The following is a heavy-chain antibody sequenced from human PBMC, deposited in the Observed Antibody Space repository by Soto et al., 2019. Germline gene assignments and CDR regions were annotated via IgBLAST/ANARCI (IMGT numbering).Heavy chain of an antibody. CDR1: GFSFSDAW. V-gene: IGHV3-15*07. J-gene: IGHJ4*02. D-gene: IGHD1-26*01. CDR2: IKSRTDGGTT. Sequence: EVQVVESGGGLVEPGGSLRLSCAASGFSFSDAWMNWVRQAPGKGLEWVGHIKSRTDGGTTDYAAPVKGRFTISRDDSKTTLYLQMNSPKTEDTAVYYCATGSRPISGRVGGTPPNLHCWGQGTLVTVSS. CDR3: ATGSRPISGRVGGTPPNLHC.